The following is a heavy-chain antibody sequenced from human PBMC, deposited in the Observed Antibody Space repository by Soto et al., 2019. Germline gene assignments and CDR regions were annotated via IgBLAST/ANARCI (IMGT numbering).Heavy chain of an antibody. V-gene: IGHV4-39*01. CDR3: ASVIDYGDYSEYFQH. J-gene: IGHJ1*01. D-gene: IGHD4-17*01. CDR2: IYYSGST. Sequence: SDTLSLTCTVSGGSISSSSYYWVWIRQPPGKGLEWIGSIYYSGSTYYNPSLKSRVTISVDTSKNQFSLKLSSVTAADTAVYYCASVIDYGDYSEYFQHWGQGTLVTVSS. CDR1: GGSISSSSYY.